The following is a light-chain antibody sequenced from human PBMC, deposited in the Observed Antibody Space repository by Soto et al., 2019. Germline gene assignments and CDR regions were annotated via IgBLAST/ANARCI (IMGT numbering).Light chain of an antibody. CDR2: GVS. CDR3: QQYGSSSLIT. Sequence: EIVLTQSPVTLSLSPGQRATLSCRASQRLSASDIAWYQQKPGKAPKFLIYGVSSRATGIPDRFSGSGSGTDFTLTISRLEPEDFAVYHCQQYGSSSLITFGQGTRLEIK. CDR1: QRLSASD. V-gene: IGKV3-20*01. J-gene: IGKJ5*01.